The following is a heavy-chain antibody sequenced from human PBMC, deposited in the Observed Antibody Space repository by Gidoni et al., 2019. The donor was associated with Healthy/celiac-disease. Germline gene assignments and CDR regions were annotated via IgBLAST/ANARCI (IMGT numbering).Heavy chain of an antibody. CDR3: ARHRGGWFDP. J-gene: IGHJ5*02. D-gene: IGHD3-10*01. CDR2: IYYSGST. V-gene: IGHV4-59*08. CDR1: GGSISSYY. Sequence: QVQLQESGPGLVKPSETLSLTCTVSGGSISSYYWSWIRQPPGKGLEWIGYIYYSGSTNYNPSHKSRVTISVDTSKNQFSLKLTSVTAADTAVYYCARHRGGWFDPWGQGTLVTVSS.